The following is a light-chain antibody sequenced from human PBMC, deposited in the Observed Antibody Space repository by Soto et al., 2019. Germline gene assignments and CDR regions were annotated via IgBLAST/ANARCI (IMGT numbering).Light chain of an antibody. CDR2: GAS. J-gene: IGKJ1*01. V-gene: IGKV3-15*01. Sequence: EIVMTQSPATLSVSPGERATLSCRASQSVSSNLAWYQQKPGQAPRLLSYGASTRATGIPARFSGSRSGTEFPLAICSLQSEDFAVYYCQQYNNWPRTFGQGTKVEIK. CDR1: QSVSSN. CDR3: QQYNNWPRT.